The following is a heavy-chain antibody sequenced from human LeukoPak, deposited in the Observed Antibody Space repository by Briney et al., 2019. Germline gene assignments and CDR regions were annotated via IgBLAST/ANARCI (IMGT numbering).Heavy chain of an antibody. CDR2: INSGGGST. CDR3: AKREYSSVWYPHSFDY. V-gene: IGHV3-23*01. D-gene: IGHD6-19*01. J-gene: IGHJ4*02. Sequence: GGSLRLSCAASGFTFSSYAMSWVRQAPGKGLEWVSVINSGGGSTYYADSVKGRFTISRDNSQKTLYLQMNSLRAEDTAVYYCAKREYSSVWYPHSFDYWGQGTLVTVSS. CDR1: GFTFSSYA.